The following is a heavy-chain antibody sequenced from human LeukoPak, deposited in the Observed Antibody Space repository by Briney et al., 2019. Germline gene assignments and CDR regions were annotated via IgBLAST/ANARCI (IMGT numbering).Heavy chain of an antibody. V-gene: IGHV3-30*02. J-gene: IGHJ4*02. CDR1: GFTFSSYG. CDR2: IRYDGSNK. D-gene: IGHD2-2*01. Sequence: QPGGSLRLSCAASGFTFSSYGMHWVRQAPGKGLEWVAFIRYDGSNKYYADSVKGRFTISRDNSKNTLYLQMNSLRAEDTAVYYCAKAHVVPADKFDYWGQGTLVTVSS. CDR3: AKAHVVPADKFDY.